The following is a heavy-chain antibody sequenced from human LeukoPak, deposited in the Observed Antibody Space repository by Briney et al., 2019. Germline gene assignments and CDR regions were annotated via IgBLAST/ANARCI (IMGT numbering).Heavy chain of an antibody. D-gene: IGHD2-15*01. J-gene: IGHJ4*02. CDR2: INPNSGGT. CDR3: ARGHNIVVVVAAHY. CDR1: GYTFTGYY. V-gene: IGHV1-2*02. Sequence: GAPVKVSCKASGYTFTGYYMHWVRQAPGQGLEWVGWINPNSGGTNYAQKFQGRVTMTRDTSISTAYMELSRLRSDDTAVYYCARGHNIVVVVAAHYWGQGTLVTVSS.